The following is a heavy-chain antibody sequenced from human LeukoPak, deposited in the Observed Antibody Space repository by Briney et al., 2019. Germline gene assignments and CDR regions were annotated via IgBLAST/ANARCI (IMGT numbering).Heavy chain of an antibody. CDR1: GFTFTTYA. CDR2: VSKSDGTT. J-gene: IGHJ6*02. CDR3: ARGSYGMDI. V-gene: IGHV3-23*01. Sequence: GGSLRLSCAASGFTFTTYAMSWVRQAPGKGLEWVSSVSKSDGTTYYADSVKGRLTISRDNSKNTLHLQMNGLRAEDTAVYYCARGSYGMDIWGQGTTVTVSS.